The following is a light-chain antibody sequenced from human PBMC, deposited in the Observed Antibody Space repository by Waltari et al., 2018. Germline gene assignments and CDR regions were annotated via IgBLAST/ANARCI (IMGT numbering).Light chain of an antibody. V-gene: IGKV3-20*01. CDR1: QRVDSTF. CDR3: QQYDFSQWT. CDR2: GAS. J-gene: IGKJ1*01. Sequence: EVVLTQSPGTLSLSPGERATLSCRASQRVDSTFLVWYQQKPGQAPRLLIYGASRRATGIPDRFSGRGSGTDFNLKINRLEPEDFAVYYCQQYDFSQWTFGQGTKVEIK.